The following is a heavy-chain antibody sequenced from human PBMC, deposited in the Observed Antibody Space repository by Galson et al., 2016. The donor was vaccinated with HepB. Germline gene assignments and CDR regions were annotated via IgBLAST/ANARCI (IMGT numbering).Heavy chain of an antibody. D-gene: IGHD2-2*01. CDR3: ARDPRKIRYQLLEIYYYYYGMDV. CDR1: GYTFTTYG. CDR2: ISAYNGNT. V-gene: IGHV1-18*01. J-gene: IGHJ6*02. Sequence: QSGAEVKKPGASVKVSCKASGYTFTTYGISWVRQAPGQGLEWMGWISAYNGNTNYAQKLQGRVPMTTDTSTSTAYMELRSLRSDDTAVYYCARDPRKIRYQLLEIYYYYYGMDVWGQGTTVTVSS.